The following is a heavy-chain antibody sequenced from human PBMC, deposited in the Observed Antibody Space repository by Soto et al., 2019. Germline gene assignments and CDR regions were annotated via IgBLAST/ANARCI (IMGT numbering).Heavy chain of an antibody. CDR2: IYYSGST. CDR3: AREAAAEGWLDP. Sequence: PSETLSLTCTVSGGSISSYYWSWIRQPPGKGLEWIGYIYYSGSTNYNPSLKSRVTISVDTSKNQFSLKLSSVTAADTAVYYCAREAAAEGWLDPWGQGALVTVYS. CDR1: GGSISSYY. J-gene: IGHJ5*02. V-gene: IGHV4-59*01. D-gene: IGHD6-13*01.